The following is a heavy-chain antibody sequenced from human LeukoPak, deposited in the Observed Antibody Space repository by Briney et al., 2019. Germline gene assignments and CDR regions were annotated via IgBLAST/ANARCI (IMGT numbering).Heavy chain of an antibody. D-gene: IGHD3-22*01. Sequence: GGSLRLSCAASGFTFSSYAMSWVRQAPGKGLEWVSAISGSGGSTYYADSVKGRFTISRDNSKNTLYLQMNSLRAEDTAVYYCAKDLSQTIVVVTHFDYWCQGTLVTVSS. J-gene: IGHJ4*02. CDR1: GFTFSSYA. CDR3: AKDLSQTIVVVTHFDY. CDR2: ISGSGGST. V-gene: IGHV3-23*01.